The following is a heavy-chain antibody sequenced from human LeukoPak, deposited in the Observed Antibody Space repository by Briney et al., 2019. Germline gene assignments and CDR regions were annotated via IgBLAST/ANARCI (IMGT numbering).Heavy chain of an antibody. CDR1: GFAFNAYS. V-gene: IGHV3-30*10. CDR2: ISSYGSKT. D-gene: IGHD3-9*01. CDR3: ARDLIVLNFDWPHWYFDL. Sequence: GGSLRLPCAASGFAFNAYSLHWLRQAPDTGLEWMSGISSYGSKTYYTHSVQDRFTISRDNANNTLYLQMNSLRAEDTAVYYCARDLIVLNFDWPHWYFDLWGRGTLVTVSS. J-gene: IGHJ2*01.